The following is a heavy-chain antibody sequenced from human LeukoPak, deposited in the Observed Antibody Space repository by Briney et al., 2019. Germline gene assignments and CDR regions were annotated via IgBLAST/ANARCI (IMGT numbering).Heavy chain of an antibody. D-gene: IGHD4-23*01. V-gene: IGHV3-11*01. CDR3: AREDYGGTNFDQ. Sequence: GGSLRLSWAASGFTLSDYFMIWVREVPGKGLQWVAYISKTGATIQYEDSVKGRFTISRDNAQNSLYLQMNSLRVDDTGMYFCAREDYGGTNFDQWGQGTLVTVSS. J-gene: IGHJ4*02. CDR1: GFTLSDYF. CDR2: ISKTGATI.